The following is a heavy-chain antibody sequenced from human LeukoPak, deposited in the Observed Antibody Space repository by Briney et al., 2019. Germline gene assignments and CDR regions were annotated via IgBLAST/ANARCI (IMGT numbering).Heavy chain of an antibody. CDR2: ISGSGGST. J-gene: IGHJ5*02. CDR3: ATDTYYYDSSAENWFDP. Sequence: GGSPRLSCAASGFTFSSYAMSWVRQAPGKGLEWVSAISGSGGSTYYADSVKGRFTISRGNSKNTLHLQMNSLRAEDTAVYYCATDTYYYDSSAENWFDPWGQGTLVTVSS. D-gene: IGHD3-22*01. CDR1: GFTFSSYA. V-gene: IGHV3-23*01.